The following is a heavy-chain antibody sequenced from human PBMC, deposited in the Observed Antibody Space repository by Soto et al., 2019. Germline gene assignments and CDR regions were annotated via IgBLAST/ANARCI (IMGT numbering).Heavy chain of an antibody. D-gene: IGHD3-10*01. CDR2: INPNSGVT. CDR1: GYVFTGYD. CDR3: AREVSMVRGSRVYGMDV. J-gene: IGHJ6*02. V-gene: IGHV1-2*02. Sequence: ASVKVSCKASGYVFTGYDMHWVRQAPGQGLEWMGWINPNSGVTNYGQKFPGRVTMTRDLTISTAYMELSRLRSDDTAVYYCAREVSMVRGSRVYGMDVWGQGTRVTVSS.